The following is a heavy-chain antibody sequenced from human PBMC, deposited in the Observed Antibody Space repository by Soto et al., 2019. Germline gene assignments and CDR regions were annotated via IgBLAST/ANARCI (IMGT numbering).Heavy chain of an antibody. CDR3: ARKGYSYGYVTMTRGPFDY. CDR1: GDSVSNDNYY. CDR2: IYYSGST. V-gene: IGHV4-61*01. Sequence: PSETLSLTCAVSGDSVSNDNYYWSWIRQPPGKGLEWIGYIYYSGSTNYNPSLKSRVTISVDTSKNQFSLKLSSVTAADTAVYYCARKGYSYGYVTMTRGPFDYWGQGTLVTVSS. D-gene: IGHD5-18*01. J-gene: IGHJ4*02.